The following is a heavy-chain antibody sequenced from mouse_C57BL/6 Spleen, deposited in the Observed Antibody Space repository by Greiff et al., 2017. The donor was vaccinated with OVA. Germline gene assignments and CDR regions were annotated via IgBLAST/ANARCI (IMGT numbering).Heavy chain of an antibody. Sequence: QVQLQQSGAELVKPGASVKMSCKASGYTFTSYWITWVKQRPGQGLEWIGDIYPGSGRTNYNEKFKSKATLTVDTSSSTADMQLSSLTSEDSAVYYCARSMGDYYGSSFAYWGQGTLVTVSA. D-gene: IGHD1-1*01. CDR1: GYTFTSYW. J-gene: IGHJ3*01. V-gene: IGHV1-55*01. CDR2: IYPGSGRT. CDR3: ARSMGDYYGSSFAY.